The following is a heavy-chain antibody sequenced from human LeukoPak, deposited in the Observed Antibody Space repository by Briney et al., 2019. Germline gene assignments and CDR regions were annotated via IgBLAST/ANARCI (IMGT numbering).Heavy chain of an antibody. V-gene: IGHV3-20*04. D-gene: IGHD3-22*01. Sequence: GGSLRLSCAASGFGFDDYGMTWVRQAPGKGLEWVSGINWNGIGTGYADSVKGRFTISRDNAKNSLHLQMNSLRAEDTAFYYCARAPLTRYWYESSFDHDTFYYYMDVWGKGTTVTVSS. CDR2: INWNGIGT. J-gene: IGHJ6*03. CDR1: GFGFDDYG. CDR3: ARAPLTRYWYESSFDHDTFYYYMDV.